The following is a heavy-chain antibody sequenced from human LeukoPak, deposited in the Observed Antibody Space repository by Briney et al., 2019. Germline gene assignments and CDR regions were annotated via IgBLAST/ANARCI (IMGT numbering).Heavy chain of an antibody. CDR1: GYSFTSYW. J-gene: IGHJ3*02. V-gene: IGHV5-51*01. Sequence: GESLKISCKGSGYSFTSYWIGWVRQMPGKGLEWMGIIYPGDSDTRYSPSFQGQATISADKSISTAYLQWSSLKASDTAMYYCARGYCSGGSCKGGDAFDIWGQGTMVTVSS. D-gene: IGHD2-15*01. CDR2: IYPGDSDT. CDR3: ARGYCSGGSCKGGDAFDI.